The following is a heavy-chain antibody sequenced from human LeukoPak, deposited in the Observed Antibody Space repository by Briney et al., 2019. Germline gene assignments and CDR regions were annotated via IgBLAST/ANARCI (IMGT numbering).Heavy chain of an antibody. V-gene: IGHV3-23*01. CDR2: IDISGGST. CDR1: GFTFSSYV. D-gene: IGHD1-1*01. Sequence: GGSLRLSCAASGFTFSSYVMIWVRQAPGKGLEWVSSIDISGGSTYYADSVQGRFTISRDNSKNTLYLQMNSLRAEDTALYYCANEVRPNDYWGQGTLVTVSS. J-gene: IGHJ4*02. CDR3: ANEVRPNDY.